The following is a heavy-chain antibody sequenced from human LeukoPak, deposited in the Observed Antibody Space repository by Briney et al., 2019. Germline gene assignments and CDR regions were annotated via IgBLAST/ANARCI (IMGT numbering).Heavy chain of an antibody. CDR3: ATNDTKTATDTFY. CDR1: GGSFSGYY. Sequence: PSETLSLTCAVYGGSFSGYYWSWIRQSPGKGLEWIGEINHSGSTNYNPSLTSRVAISVDTSKNQFSLKLTSVTVADTAVYYCATNDTKTATDTFYWGQGTLVIVSS. J-gene: IGHJ4*02. D-gene: IGHD6-13*01. V-gene: IGHV4-34*01. CDR2: INHSGST.